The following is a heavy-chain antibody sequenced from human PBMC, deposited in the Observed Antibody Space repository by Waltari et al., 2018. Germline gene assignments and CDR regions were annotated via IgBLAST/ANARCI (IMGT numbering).Heavy chain of an antibody. D-gene: IGHD1-26*01. CDR1: GFTFSSYG. J-gene: IGHJ4*02. CDR3: AKDGGSGSYHDY. Sequence: QVQLVESGGGVVQPGRSLRLPCAASGFTFSSYGMNWVRQAPGKGLEWVAVISYDGSNKYYADSVKGRFTISRDNSKNTLYLQMNSLRAEDTAVYYCAKDGGSGSYHDYWGQGTLVTVSS. CDR2: ISYDGSNK. V-gene: IGHV3-30*18.